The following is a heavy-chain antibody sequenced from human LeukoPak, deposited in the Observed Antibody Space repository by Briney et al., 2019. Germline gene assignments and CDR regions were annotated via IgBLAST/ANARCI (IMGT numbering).Heavy chain of an antibody. CDR1: GYSFTSYW. CDR2: IYPGDSDT. Sequence: GESLKISCKGSGYSFTSYWIGWVRQMPGKGLEWMGIIYPGDSDTRYSPSFQGQVTISADKSISTASLQWSSLKASDTAMYYCARRERYYDSSGYYYDWFDPWGQGTLVTVSS. D-gene: IGHD3-22*01. J-gene: IGHJ5*02. CDR3: ARRERYYDSSGYYYDWFDP. V-gene: IGHV5-51*01.